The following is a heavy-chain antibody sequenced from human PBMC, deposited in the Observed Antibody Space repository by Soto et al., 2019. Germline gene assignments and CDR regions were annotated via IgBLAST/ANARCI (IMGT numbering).Heavy chain of an antibody. CDR1: GFTSSDHA. J-gene: IGHJ6*02. D-gene: IGHD3-3*01. Sequence: EVQLVESGGGVVESGRSLRLSCTFSGFTSSDHALTWVRQAPGKGLEWVAFTTSQSYGGTTEYGASVKGRFSISRDDSKNIAYLQMNSLQTADTAIYYCARDGDYYGMDVWGQGTTVTVSS. CDR2: TTSQSYGGTT. CDR3: ARDGDYYGMDV. V-gene: IGHV3-49*04.